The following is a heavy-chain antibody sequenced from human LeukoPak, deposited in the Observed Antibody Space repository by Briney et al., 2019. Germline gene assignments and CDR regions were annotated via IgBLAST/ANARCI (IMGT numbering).Heavy chain of an antibody. V-gene: IGHV1-2*02. CDR1: GYTFPGYY. CDR2: INPNSGGT. J-gene: IGHJ4*02. Sequence: ASVKVSCKASGYTFPGYYMHWVRQAPGQGLEWMGWINPNSGGTNYAQKFQGRVTMTRDTSISTAYMELSRLRSDDTAVYYCARSGYSGYDPTIDYWGQGTLVTVSS. CDR3: ARSGYSGYDPTIDY. D-gene: IGHD5-12*01.